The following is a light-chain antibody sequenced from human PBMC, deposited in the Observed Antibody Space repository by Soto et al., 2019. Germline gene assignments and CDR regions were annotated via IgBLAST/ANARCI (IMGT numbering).Light chain of an antibody. CDR2: GAS. J-gene: IGKJ5*01. V-gene: IGKV3-20*01. CDR1: QSVSNNY. CDR3: QQYNNWPPIT. Sequence: EIVLTHSPGTLSLSPGEGATLSCRASQSVSNNYLAWYQQKPGQAPRLLIYGASNRATGIPDRFSGSGSGTDFTLTISRLEPEDFAVYFCQQYNNWPPITFGQGTRLEIK.